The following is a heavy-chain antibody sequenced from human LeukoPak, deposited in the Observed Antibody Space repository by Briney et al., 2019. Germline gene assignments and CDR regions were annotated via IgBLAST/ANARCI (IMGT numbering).Heavy chain of an antibody. D-gene: IGHD6-25*01. CDR3: ARGWQRLANWFDP. CDR1: GGSISSGDYY. Sequence: SETLSLTCTVSGGSISSGDYYWSWIRQHPGKGLEWIGYISYSGTYYNPSLKSRVTISLDTSNNQFSLKLTSVTAADTAVYYCARGWQRLANWFDPWGQGALVTVSS. V-gene: IGHV4-31*03. J-gene: IGHJ5*02. CDR2: ISYSGT.